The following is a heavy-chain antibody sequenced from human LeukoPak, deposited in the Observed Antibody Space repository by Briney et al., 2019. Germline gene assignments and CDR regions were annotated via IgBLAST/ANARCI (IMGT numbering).Heavy chain of an antibody. J-gene: IGHJ5*02. CDR1: GFTFSTCA. D-gene: IGHD3-10*01. V-gene: IGHV3-23*01. CDR2: ISGSGGST. Sequence: GGSLRLSCAASGFTFSTCAMGWVRQAPGKGLGWVSAISGSGGSTFYADSVKGRFTISRDNSKNTLYLQMNSLRAEDTAVYSCAKNGEVLSWFDPWGQGTLVTVSS. CDR3: AKNGEVLSWFDP.